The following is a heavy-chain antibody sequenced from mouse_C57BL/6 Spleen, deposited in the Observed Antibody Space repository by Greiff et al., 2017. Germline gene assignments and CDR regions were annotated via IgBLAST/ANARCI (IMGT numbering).Heavy chain of an antibody. D-gene: IGHD2-1*01. CDR3: ATHYGNYVRFAY. J-gene: IGHJ3*01. V-gene: IGHV1-69*01. Sequence: VQLQQPGAELVMPGASVKLSCKASGYTFTSYWMHWVKQRPGQGLEWIGEIDPSDSYTNYNQKFKGKSTLTVDKSSSTAYMQLSSLTSEDSAVYYCATHYGNYVRFAYWGQGTLVTVSA. CDR1: GYTFTSYW. CDR2: IDPSDSYT.